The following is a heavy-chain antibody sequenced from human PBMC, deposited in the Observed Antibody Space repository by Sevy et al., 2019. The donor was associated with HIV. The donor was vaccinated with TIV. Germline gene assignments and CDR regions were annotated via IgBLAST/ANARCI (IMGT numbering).Heavy chain of an antibody. CDR1: GGSFSGYY. Sequence: SETLSLTCAVYGGSFSGYYWNWIRQSPGKGLEWIGEINHSGSTHYNPSLKSRVTISVDTSKNQFSLRLNSVTAEDTAVYYCARDGGSTDRGMDVWGQGTTVTVSS. CDR3: ARDGGSTDRGMDV. V-gene: IGHV4-34*01. J-gene: IGHJ6*02. D-gene: IGHD3-16*01. CDR2: INHSGST.